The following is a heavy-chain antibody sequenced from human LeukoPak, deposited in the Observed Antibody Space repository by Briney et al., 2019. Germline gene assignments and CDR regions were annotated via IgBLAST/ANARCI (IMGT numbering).Heavy chain of an antibody. Sequence: GGSLRLSCAASGFIFSNYAMHWVRQAPGKGLEWMAVIINDGGGKYYADSVKGRFTISGDNSKNTLYLQMNSLRTEDTAVYYCAREFGRQSDISDWGQGTLVTVSS. V-gene: IGHV3-30-3*01. CDR3: AREFGRQSDISD. CDR2: IINDGGGK. J-gene: IGHJ4*02. CDR1: GFIFSNYA. D-gene: IGHD3-9*01.